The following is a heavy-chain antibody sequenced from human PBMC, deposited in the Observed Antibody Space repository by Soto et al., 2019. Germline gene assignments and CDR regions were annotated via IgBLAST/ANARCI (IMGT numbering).Heavy chain of an antibody. CDR3: ASLMSSGYYYGMDV. Sequence: QVQLVQSGAEVKKPGSSVKVSCKASGGTFSSYTISWVRQAPGQGLEWMGRIIPILGIANYAQKFQGRVTITADKSTSTEYMEMSGLRSEAMAVYYCASLMSSGYYYGMDVWGQGTTVTVAS. V-gene: IGHV1-69*02. D-gene: IGHD3-10*01. CDR1: GGTFSSYT. CDR2: IIPILGIA. J-gene: IGHJ6*02.